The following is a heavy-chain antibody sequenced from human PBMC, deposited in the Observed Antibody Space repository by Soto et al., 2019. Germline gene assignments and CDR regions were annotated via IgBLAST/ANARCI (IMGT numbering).Heavy chain of an antibody. CDR3: AKGDWDYIAGHFDY. J-gene: IGHJ4*02. V-gene: IGHV3-23*01. D-gene: IGHD1-7*01. Sequence: GGSLRLSCAASGVTFTSCAMSWVHQAPGKGLEWVSAISGTAGNTHHADSVKGRFTISRDISKNTLYLQMNSLRAEDTAVYYCAKGDWDYIAGHFDYWGQGTLVTVSS. CDR1: GVTFTSCA. CDR2: ISGTAGNT.